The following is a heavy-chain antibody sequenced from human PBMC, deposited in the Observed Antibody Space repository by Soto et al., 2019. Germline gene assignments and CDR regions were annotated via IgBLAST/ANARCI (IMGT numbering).Heavy chain of an antibody. J-gene: IGHJ3*02. D-gene: IGHD4-17*01. CDR2: INPSGGST. CDR1: GYTFTSYS. V-gene: IGHV1-46*01. CDR3: ARPVYGGNSGDAFDI. Sequence: ASVKVSCKASGYTFTSYSMHWVRQAPGQWLEWMGRINPSGGSTSYSQKFQGRVTMTRDTSTSTVYMELSSLRSEDTAVYYCARPVYGGNSGDAFDIWGQGTMVTVSS.